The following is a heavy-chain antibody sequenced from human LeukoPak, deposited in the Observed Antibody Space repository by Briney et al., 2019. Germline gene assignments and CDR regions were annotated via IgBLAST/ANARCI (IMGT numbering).Heavy chain of an antibody. Sequence: PGGSLRLSCGASRFSFSRFGMHWVRQAPGKGLEWVAFIQFDGSSEYYAESVKGRFTISRDNSKETLYLQMDSLRAEDTAVYHCAKDYSSAFYMDVWGKGTTVTVSS. V-gene: IGHV3-30*02. CDR3: AKDYSSAFYMDV. CDR1: RFSFSRFG. CDR2: IQFDGSSE. D-gene: IGHD6-25*01. J-gene: IGHJ6*03.